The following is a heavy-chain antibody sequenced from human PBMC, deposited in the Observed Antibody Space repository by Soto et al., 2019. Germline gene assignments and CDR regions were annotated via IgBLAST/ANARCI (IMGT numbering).Heavy chain of an antibody. J-gene: IGHJ6*02. D-gene: IGHD5-18*01. V-gene: IGHV4-59*08. CDR1: GGSMSGYY. CDR2: VHDSWGA. Sequence: PSETLSLTCTVSGGSMSGYYWSWIRLPPGKPMEWIGYVHDSWGAAYNPSLRSRVAISLDTSKSQFSLRLTSVSATDTAMYYCVRQGYGPLHGLVDVWGQGTTVT. CDR3: VRQGYGPLHGLVDV.